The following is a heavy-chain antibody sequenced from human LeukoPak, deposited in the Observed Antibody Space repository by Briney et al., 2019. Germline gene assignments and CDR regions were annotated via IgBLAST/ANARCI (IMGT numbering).Heavy chain of an antibody. CDR1: GYTFTSYY. D-gene: IGHD3-10*01. CDR2: INPSGGST. CDR3: ARGVITMVRGDYYYMDV. J-gene: IGHJ6*03. Sequence: ASVKVSCKASGYTFTSYYMHWVRQAPGQGLEWMGIINPSGGSTSYAQKFQGRVTMTRDMSTSTVYMELSSLRSEDTAVYYCARGVITMVRGDYYYMDVWGKGTTVTVSS. V-gene: IGHV1-46*01.